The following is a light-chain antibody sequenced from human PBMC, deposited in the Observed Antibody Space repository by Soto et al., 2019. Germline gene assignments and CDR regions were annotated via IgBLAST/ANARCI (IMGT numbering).Light chain of an antibody. V-gene: IGKV3-15*01. J-gene: IGKJ1*01. CDR2: GAS. Sequence: EIVMTQSPATLSVSPGERATLSCRASQSVSSNLAWYQQKPGQAPRLLIYGASTRATGIPARFSGSGSGTEFTLTISSLQSEDFAVYYCQQYNNWPWTFGQGNKVEFK. CDR1: QSVSSN. CDR3: QQYNNWPWT.